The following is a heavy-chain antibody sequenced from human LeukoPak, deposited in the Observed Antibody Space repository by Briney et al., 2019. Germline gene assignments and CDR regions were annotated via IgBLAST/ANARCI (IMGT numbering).Heavy chain of an antibody. CDR2: IYYSGST. CDR3: ARDGAVAGSAYFDY. J-gene: IGHJ4*02. V-gene: IGHV4-59*01. Sequence: SETLSLTCSVSGGSIRSYYWNWIRQPPGKGLEWIGYIYYSGSTSYNPSLKSRVTISGDTSKNQFSLKLSSVTAADTAVYYCARDGAVAGSAYFDYWGQGTLVTVSS. D-gene: IGHD6-19*01. CDR1: GGSIRSYY.